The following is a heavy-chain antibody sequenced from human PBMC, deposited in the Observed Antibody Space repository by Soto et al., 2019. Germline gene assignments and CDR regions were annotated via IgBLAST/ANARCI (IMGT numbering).Heavy chain of an antibody. CDR1: GFTFSSYA. J-gene: IGHJ6*02. CDR2: ISYDGSNK. CDR3: ARDRDASPGLMDV. D-gene: IGHD3-10*01. Sequence: GGALRLSCAATGFTFSSYAMHWVRQAPGKGLEWVAVISYDGSNKYYADSVKGRFTISRDNSKNTLYLQMNSLRAEDTAVYYCARDRDASPGLMDVWGQGTTVTVYS. V-gene: IGHV3-30-3*01.